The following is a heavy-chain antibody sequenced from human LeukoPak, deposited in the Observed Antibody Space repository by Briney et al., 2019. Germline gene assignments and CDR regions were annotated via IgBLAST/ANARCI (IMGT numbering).Heavy chain of an antibody. CDR2: ISSDSNYI. D-gene: IGHD4-11*01. J-gene: IGHJ4*02. CDR3: ARDYSGYSNY. Sequence: GGSLRLSCAASGFTFSSYSMNWVRQAPGKGLEWVSSISSDSNYIYYADSVKGRFTISRDNARNSLYLQMNCLRAEDTAVYYCARDYSGYSNYWGQGTLVTVSS. CDR1: GFTFSSYS. V-gene: IGHV3-21*01.